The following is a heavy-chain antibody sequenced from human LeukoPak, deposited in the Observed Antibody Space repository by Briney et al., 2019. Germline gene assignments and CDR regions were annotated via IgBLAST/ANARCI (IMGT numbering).Heavy chain of an antibody. D-gene: IGHD3-10*01. CDR1: GFTFSNYW. Sequence: GGSLRLSCAASGFTFSNYWMHWVRQAPGKGLVWVSRINSDGSITTYADSVKGRFTTSRDNGKNTLYLQMNSLRAEDTAVYYCASPALVRGRNFDYWGRGTLVTVSS. CDR2: INSDGSIT. CDR3: ASPALVRGRNFDY. V-gene: IGHV3-74*01. J-gene: IGHJ4*02.